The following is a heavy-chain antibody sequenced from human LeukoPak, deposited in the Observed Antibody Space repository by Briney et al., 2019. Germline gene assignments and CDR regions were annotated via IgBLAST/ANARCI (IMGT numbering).Heavy chain of an antibody. CDR1: GFTFSSYG. D-gene: IGHD5-18*01. CDR2: ISGSGGST. CDR3: AKETLYSYGYLDY. Sequence: GGSLRLSCAASGFTFSSYGMSWVRQAPGKGLEWVSAISGSGGSTYYADSVKGRFTISRDNSKNTLYLQMNSLRAGDTAVYCCAKETLYSYGYLDYWGQGTLVTVSS. J-gene: IGHJ4*02. V-gene: IGHV3-23*01.